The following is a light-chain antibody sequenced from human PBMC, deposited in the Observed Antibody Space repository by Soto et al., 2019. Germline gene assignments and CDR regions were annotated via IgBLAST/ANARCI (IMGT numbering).Light chain of an antibody. CDR3: QQYYTSPYT. CDR2: GAS. V-gene: IGKV3-20*01. CDR1: QSVTYDY. Sequence: EIVLTQSPDTLSLSPGERATLSCRASQSVTYDYLAWYQQKPHQAPRLLIYGASSRPGGIPDKFTGSGSGRDFTLTINRLEPEDSAVYYCQQYYTSPYTFAQGTKVEI. J-gene: IGKJ2*01.